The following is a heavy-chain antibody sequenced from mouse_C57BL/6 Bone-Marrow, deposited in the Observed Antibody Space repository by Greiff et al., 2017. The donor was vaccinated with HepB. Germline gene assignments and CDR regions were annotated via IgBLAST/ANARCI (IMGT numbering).Heavy chain of an antibody. J-gene: IGHJ4*01. D-gene: IGHD1-1*01. CDR1: GYSITSGYY. V-gene: IGHV3-6*01. Sequence: EVHLVESGPGLVKPSQSLSLTCSVTGYSITSGYYWNWIRQFPGNKLEWMGYISYAGSNNYNPSLKNRISITRYTSKNQFFLKLNSLTTEDTATYYCAITTVVATDYWGQGTSVTVSS. CDR3: AITTVVATDY. CDR2: ISYAGSN.